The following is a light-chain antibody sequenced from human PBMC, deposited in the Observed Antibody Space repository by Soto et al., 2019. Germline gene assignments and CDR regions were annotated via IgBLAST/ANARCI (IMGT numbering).Light chain of an antibody. Sequence: DIVLTQSPGTLSLSPGERATLSCGASQSINSRSLAWYQQKPGQAPRLLIYDASSRATGIPDRFSASGSGTDFTLTISRLEPEDFAVYYCQQCGPSLKYTFGQGTKLEIK. J-gene: IGKJ2*01. CDR3: QQCGPSLKYT. CDR2: DAS. CDR1: QSINSRS. V-gene: IGKV3-20*01.